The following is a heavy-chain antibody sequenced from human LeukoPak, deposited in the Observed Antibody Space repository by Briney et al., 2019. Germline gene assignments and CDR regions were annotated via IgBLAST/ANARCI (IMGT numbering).Heavy chain of an antibody. V-gene: IGHV4-30-2*01. J-gene: IGHJ5*02. CDR1: GGSISSGGYS. CDR2: IYHSGST. Sequence: SQTLSLTCAVSGGSISSGGYSWSWIRQPPGKGLEWIGYIYHSGSTYYNPSLKSRVTISVDRSKNQFSLKLSSVTAADTAVYYCAREVPVTMIVLAGLRERRKHNWFDPWGQGTLVTVSS. CDR3: AREVPVTMIVLAGLRERRKHNWFDP. D-gene: IGHD3-22*01.